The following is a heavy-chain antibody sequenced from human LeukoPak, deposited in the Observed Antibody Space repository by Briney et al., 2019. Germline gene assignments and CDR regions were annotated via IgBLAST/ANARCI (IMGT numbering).Heavy chain of an antibody. Sequence: SETLSLTCAVYGGSFGGYYWSWIRQPPGKGLEWIGEINHSGSTNYNPSLKSRVTISVDTSKNQFSLKLSSVTAADTAVYYCASQYSGSPSDYWGQGTLVTVSS. J-gene: IGHJ4*02. CDR2: INHSGST. V-gene: IGHV4-34*01. D-gene: IGHD1-26*01. CDR3: ASQYSGSPSDY. CDR1: GGSFGGYY.